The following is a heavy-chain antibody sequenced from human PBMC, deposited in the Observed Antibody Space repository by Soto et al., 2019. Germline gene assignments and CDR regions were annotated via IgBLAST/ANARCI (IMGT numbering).Heavy chain of an antibody. CDR2: TYYKSKLNN. CDR1: GDSVSSNSAA. CDR3: TGTTWFRGMDV. Sequence: QTLSLTCPLPGDSVSSNSAAWNWIRQPPSRGLEFPGRTYYKSKLNNHYALPVKSRTTITPDTSKNQFSLHLYSVTPEDTAVYYCTGTTWFRGMDVWGQGTPVTVSS. V-gene: IGHV6-1*01. J-gene: IGHJ6*02. D-gene: IGHD1-26*01.